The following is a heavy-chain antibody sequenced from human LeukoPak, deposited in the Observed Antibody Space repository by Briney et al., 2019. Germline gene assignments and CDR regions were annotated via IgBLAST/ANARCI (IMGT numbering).Heavy chain of an antibody. CDR1: GFTFSSYW. CDR3: ARGMYYYDSSGFDY. CDR2: IKQDGSGK. J-gene: IGHJ4*02. Sequence: GGSLRLSCAASGFTFSSYWMSWVRQAPGKGLEWVANIKQDGSGKYYVDSVKGRFTISRDNAKNSLYLQMNSLRAEDTAVYYCARGMYYYDSSGFDYWGQGTLVTVSS. V-gene: IGHV3-7*01. D-gene: IGHD3-22*01.